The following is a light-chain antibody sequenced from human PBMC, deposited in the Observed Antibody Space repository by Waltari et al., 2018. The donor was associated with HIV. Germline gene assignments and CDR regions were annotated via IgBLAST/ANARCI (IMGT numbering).Light chain of an antibody. Sequence: QSVLTQPPSVSAAPDQQVTISCPETSSQLRHLYVSWSQQHPGTAPKLLMYDNKKRPAGIPDRFSGSKSGTTATLGITGLQTGDEADYYCGRWDSSLSGHWVFGGGTKLTVL. CDR2: DNK. CDR3: GRWDSSLSGHWV. J-gene: IGLJ3*02. CDR1: SSQLRHLY. V-gene: IGLV1-51*01.